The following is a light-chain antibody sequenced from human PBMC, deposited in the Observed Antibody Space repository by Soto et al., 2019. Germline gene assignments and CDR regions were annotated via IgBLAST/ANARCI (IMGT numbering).Light chain of an antibody. CDR3: HQYCNTPYT. CDR2: WAS. Sequence: DIVMTQSPDSLAVSLGERATINCKSSQSVSYTSNSKNLLAWYQQKPGQPPKLLIYWASTRESGVPDRFSGSGSGTDFTLTISSLQAEDVAVYYCHQYCNTPYTFGQGNKLEIK. J-gene: IGKJ2*01. CDR1: QSVSYTSNSKNL. V-gene: IGKV4-1*01.